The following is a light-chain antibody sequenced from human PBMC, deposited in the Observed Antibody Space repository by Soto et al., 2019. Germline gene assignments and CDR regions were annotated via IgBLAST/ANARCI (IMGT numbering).Light chain of an antibody. J-gene: IGKJ1*01. V-gene: IGKV1-39*01. CDR3: HQTYSTPPT. CDR2: AAS. Sequence: DIQMTQSPSSLSASVGDRVTITCRASQRISTYLNWYQQRPGKAPKLLIYAASTLQSGVPSNFSGSASGTDFTLTISSLQPEDFATYYCHQTYSTPPTFGHGTKVEIK. CDR1: QRISTY.